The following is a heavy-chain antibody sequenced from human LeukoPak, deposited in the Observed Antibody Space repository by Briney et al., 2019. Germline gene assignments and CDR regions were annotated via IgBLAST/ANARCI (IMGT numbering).Heavy chain of an antibody. CDR2: IYYSGST. CDR3: ARDVQQLVNWYFDL. D-gene: IGHD6-13*01. J-gene: IGHJ2*01. Sequence: PSETLSLTCTVSGGSISSGDYYWGRIRQPPGKGLEWIGYIYYSGSTYYNPSLKSRVTISVDTSKNQFSLKLSSVTAADTAVYYCARDVQQLVNWYFDLWGRGTLVTVSS. V-gene: IGHV4-30-4*02. CDR1: GGSISSGDYY.